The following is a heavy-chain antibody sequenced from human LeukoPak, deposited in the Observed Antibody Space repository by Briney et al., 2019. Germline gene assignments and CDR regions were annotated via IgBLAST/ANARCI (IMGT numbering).Heavy chain of an antibody. J-gene: IGHJ6*02. V-gene: IGHV4-59*08. CDR2: IFYSGST. D-gene: IGHD2-15*01. Sequence: SETLSLTCSVSGGSISSYYWSWTRQPPGKGLEWIGYIFYSGSTNYNPSLKSRVTISIDKSRKQFSLRLTSVTAAATAVYYCARRGLVAGMDVWGQGTTVTVSS. CDR3: ARRGLVAGMDV. CDR1: GGSISSYY.